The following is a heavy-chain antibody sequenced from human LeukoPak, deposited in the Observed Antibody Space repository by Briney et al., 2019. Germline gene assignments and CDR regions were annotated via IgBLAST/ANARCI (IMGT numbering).Heavy chain of an antibody. J-gene: IGHJ4*02. Sequence: GGSLRLSCAASGFTFSNYVMHWVRQAPGKGLDWVSFISYDGSNKYYADSVKGRFTISRDNSKNTLYLQMNSLRAEDTAVYYCAKSGAPPDYWGQGTLVTVSS. D-gene: IGHD4-17*01. V-gene: IGHV3-30*18. CDR3: AKSGAPPDY. CDR1: GFTFSNYV. CDR2: ISYDGSNK.